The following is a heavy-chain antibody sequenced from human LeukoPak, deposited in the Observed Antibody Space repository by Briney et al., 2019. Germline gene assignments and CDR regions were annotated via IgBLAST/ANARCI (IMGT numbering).Heavy chain of an antibody. CDR2: ISAYNGNT. Sequence: SVKVSCQASRYTLTRYYINWVRLAPGQGLEWMGWISAYNGNTKYAQKLQGRVTMTTDTSTSTAYMDLRSLRSDDTAVYYCARGLGGSGSYSLTFDSWGQGTLVTVSS. J-gene: IGHJ4*02. CDR1: RYTLTRYY. CDR3: ARGLGGSGSYSLTFDS. V-gene: IGHV1-18*01. D-gene: IGHD1-26*01.